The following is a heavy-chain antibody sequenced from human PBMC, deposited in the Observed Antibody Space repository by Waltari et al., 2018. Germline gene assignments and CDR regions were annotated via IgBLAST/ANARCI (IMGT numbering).Heavy chain of an antibody. Sequence: EVQLVESGGGLVQPGGSLRLSCAASGFPFSNFWLSWVRQAPGKGPEWVANIKQDGSEKYYVDSVKGRFTISRDYARNSLYLQMNSLRDEDTAVYYCTRDKYYYYYGMDVWGQGTTGTVAS. CDR2: IKQDGSEK. V-gene: IGHV3-7*03. J-gene: IGHJ6*02. CDR1: GFPFSNFW. CDR3: TRDKYYYYYGMDV.